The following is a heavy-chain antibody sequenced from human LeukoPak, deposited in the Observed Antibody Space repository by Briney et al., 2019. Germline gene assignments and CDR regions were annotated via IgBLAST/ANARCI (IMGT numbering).Heavy chain of an antibody. CDR3: ARDIPGSSGFFNDAFDI. J-gene: IGHJ3*02. Sequence: SVKVSCKASGGTFSSYAISWVRQAPGQGLEWMGGIIAIFGTANYAQKFQGRVTVTTDESTSTAYMELSSLRPEDTAVYYCARDIPGSSGFFNDAFDIWGQGTMVTVSS. D-gene: IGHD3-22*01. CDR2: IIAIFGTA. CDR1: GGTFSSYA. V-gene: IGHV1-69*05.